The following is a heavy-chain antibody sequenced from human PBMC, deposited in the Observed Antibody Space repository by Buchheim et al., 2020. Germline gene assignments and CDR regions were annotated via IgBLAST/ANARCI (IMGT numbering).Heavy chain of an antibody. Sequence: VQLVESGGGVVQPGRSLRLSCAASGFTFSSYGMHWVRQAPGKGLEWVAVISYDGSNKYYADSVKGRFTISRDNSKNTLYLQMNSLRAEDTAVYYCAKDEDPTGYYYYGMDVWGQGTT. CDR3: AKDEDPTGYYYYGMDV. J-gene: IGHJ6*02. D-gene: IGHD1-14*01. V-gene: IGHV3-30*18. CDR1: GFTFSSYG. CDR2: ISYDGSNK.